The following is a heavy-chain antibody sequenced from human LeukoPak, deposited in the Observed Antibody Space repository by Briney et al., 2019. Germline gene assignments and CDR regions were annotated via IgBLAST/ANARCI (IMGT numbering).Heavy chain of an antibody. V-gene: IGHV3-23*01. Sequence: GGSLRLSCGTSGFTLNNYVMNWVRQAPGKGLEWVSSISGSGFTYYPDSVKGRFIISRDSSNNTLFLQMNSLRAEDSALYFCAKGSQESPRTMLDAFDMWGQGTVVTVSS. CDR1: GFTLNNYV. CDR2: ISGSGFT. D-gene: IGHD1-14*01. CDR3: AKGSQESPRTMLDAFDM. J-gene: IGHJ3*02.